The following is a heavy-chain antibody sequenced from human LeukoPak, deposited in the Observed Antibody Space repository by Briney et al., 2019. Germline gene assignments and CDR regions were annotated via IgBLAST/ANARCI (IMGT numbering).Heavy chain of an antibody. V-gene: IGHV4-34*01. CDR3: ARGRRGGWHLGAFDI. D-gene: IGHD6-19*01. CDR1: GGSFSGYY. Sequence: SETLSLTCAVYGGSFSGYYWSWIRQAPGKGLEWIGEINHSGSTNYNPSLKSRVTISVDTSKNQFSLKLSSVTAADTAVYYCARGRRGGWHLGAFDIWGQGTMVTVSS. J-gene: IGHJ3*02. CDR2: INHSGST.